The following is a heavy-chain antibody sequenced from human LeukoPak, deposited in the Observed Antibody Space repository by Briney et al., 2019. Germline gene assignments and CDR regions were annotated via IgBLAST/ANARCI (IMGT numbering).Heavy chain of an antibody. CDR2: IYWDDDK. D-gene: IGHD3-10*01. V-gene: IGHV2-5*02. J-gene: IGHJ3*02. CDR3: AQVGSWDAFDI. Sequence: ESGPTLVKPTQTLTLTCTFSGFSLSTSGVGVGWICQPPGKALEWLALIYWDDDKRYSPSLKSRLTITKDTSKNQVVLTMTNMDPVDTATYYCAQVGSWDAFDIWGQGTMVTVSS. CDR1: GFSLSTSGVG.